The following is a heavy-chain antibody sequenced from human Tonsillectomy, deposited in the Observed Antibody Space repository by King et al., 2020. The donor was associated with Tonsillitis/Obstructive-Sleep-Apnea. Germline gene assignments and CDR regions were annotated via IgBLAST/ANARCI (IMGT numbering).Heavy chain of an antibody. Sequence: QLVQSGSELKKPGASVKVSCKASGYTFTNSTLHWVRQAPGQGLEWMGWINTNTGNPTYAQGFTGRFVFSLDPSVSTAYLQIGSLKADDTAVYYCAREVVVEPAPYGWFDPWGQGTLVTVSS. CDR2: INTNTGNP. J-gene: IGHJ5*02. CDR1: GYTFTNST. V-gene: IGHV7-4-1*01. D-gene: IGHD2-2*01. CDR3: AREVVVEPAPYGWFDP.